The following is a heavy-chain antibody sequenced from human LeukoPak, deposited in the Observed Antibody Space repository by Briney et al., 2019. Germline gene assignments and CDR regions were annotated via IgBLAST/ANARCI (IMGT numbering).Heavy chain of an antibody. D-gene: IGHD1-26*01. CDR2: IIPIFGTA. J-gene: IGHJ3*02. V-gene: IGHV1-69*06. CDR3: ARGRVSGSYGYDAFDI. Sequence: SVKVSCKASGGTFSSYAISWVRQAPGQGLEWMGGIIPIFGTANYAQKFQGRVTITADKSTSTAYMELSSLRSEDTAVYYCARGRVSGSYGYDAFDIWGQGTMVTVSS. CDR1: GGTFSSYA.